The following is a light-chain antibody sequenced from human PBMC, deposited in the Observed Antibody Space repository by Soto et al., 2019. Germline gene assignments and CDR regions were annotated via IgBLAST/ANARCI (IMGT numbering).Light chain of an antibody. Sequence: DIQMTQSPSTLSASVGARVTITCRASQSISSWLAWYQQKPGKAPKLLIYDASSLESGVPSRFSGSGSGTEFTLIISSLQPDDFATYYCQQYRTFGQGTKVEIK. CDR3: QQYRT. CDR1: QSISSW. CDR2: DAS. V-gene: IGKV1-5*01. J-gene: IGKJ1*01.